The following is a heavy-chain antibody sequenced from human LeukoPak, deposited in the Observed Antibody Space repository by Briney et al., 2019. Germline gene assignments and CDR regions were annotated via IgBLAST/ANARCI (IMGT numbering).Heavy chain of an antibody. CDR2: IWYDGSNK. CDR3: ATDGDYRPFDY. V-gene: IGHV3-33*01. Sequence: GGSLRLSCAASGFTFSSYGMHWVRQAPGKGLEWVAVIWYDGSNKYYADSVRGRFTISRDNSKNTLYLQMNSLRAEDTAVYYCATDGDYRPFDYWGQGTLVTVSS. J-gene: IGHJ4*02. CDR1: GFTFSSYG. D-gene: IGHD4-17*01.